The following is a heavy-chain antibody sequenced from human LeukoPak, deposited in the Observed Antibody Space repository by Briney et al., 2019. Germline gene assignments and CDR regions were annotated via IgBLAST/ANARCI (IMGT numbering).Heavy chain of an antibody. Sequence: PGGSLRLSCAASGFTFSDYYMSWVRQAPGKGLEWVSYISSSGSTIYYADSVKGRFTISRDNAKNSLYLQMNSLRAEDTAVYYCARVYCDSTSCYSLDYGGQGPLATVSS. V-gene: IGHV3-11*01. D-gene: IGHD2-2*02. J-gene: IGHJ4*02. CDR1: GFTFSDYY. CDR3: ARVYCDSTSCYSLDY. CDR2: ISSSGSTI.